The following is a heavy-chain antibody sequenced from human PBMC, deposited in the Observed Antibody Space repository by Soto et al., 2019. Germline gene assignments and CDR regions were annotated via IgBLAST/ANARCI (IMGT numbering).Heavy chain of an antibody. V-gene: IGHV5-51*01. Sequence: GESLKISCKGSVYSFTSYCIGWLRQMPVKGLDWLGVIYPCDSDTRYSPSFQGQVTISADKSIITAYLQWSSLKASDTAMYYCARDSGYDSVGYWGQGTMVTVSS. CDR2: IYPCDSDT. J-gene: IGHJ4*02. CDR3: ARDSGYDSVGY. CDR1: VYSFTSYC. D-gene: IGHD5-12*01.